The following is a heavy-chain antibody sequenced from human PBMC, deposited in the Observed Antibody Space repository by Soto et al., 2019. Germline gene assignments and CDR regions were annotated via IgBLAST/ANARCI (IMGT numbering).Heavy chain of an antibody. D-gene: IGHD3-9*01. Sequence: GGSLRLSCSASGFPFSEYSMHWVRQAPGKGLQYVSTISSDGDITYYADSVKGRFTISRDNSKNTLYLQMNSLRPEDTAVYYCVKVSTFYDILTGYYSTNFFDPWGQGTLVPVSS. CDR1: GFPFSEYS. V-gene: IGHV3-64D*06. CDR2: ISSDGDIT. CDR3: VKVSTFYDILTGYYSTNFFDP. J-gene: IGHJ5*02.